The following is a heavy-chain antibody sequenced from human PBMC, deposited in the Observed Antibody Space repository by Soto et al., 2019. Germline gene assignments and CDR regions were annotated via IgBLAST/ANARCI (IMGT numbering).Heavy chain of an antibody. V-gene: IGHV3-11*01. CDR2: ISSSGSTI. CDR3: TRDLYSSGWPFDY. D-gene: IGHD6-19*01. J-gene: IGHJ4*02. CDR1: GFTFSDYY. Sequence: PGGSLRLSCAPSGFTFSDYYMSWIRQAPGKGLEWLSYISSSGSTIYYADSVKGRFTISRDNAKNSLYLQMNSRRAEDTAVYYCTRDLYSSGWPFDYWGQGTLVTVSS.